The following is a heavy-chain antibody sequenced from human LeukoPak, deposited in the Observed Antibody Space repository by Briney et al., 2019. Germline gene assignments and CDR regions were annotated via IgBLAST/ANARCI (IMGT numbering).Heavy chain of an antibody. J-gene: IGHJ6*02. Sequence: GESLKISCEGSGYSFTKHWIRWLGQMPGKSLEWMGRINPSDSYTDYSPSCQGHVTISADTSISTAYLQWSSLKASDTAMYFCARRGMVVWGQGTTVTVSS. CDR2: INPSDSYT. CDR3: ARRGMVV. V-gene: IGHV5-10-1*01. CDR1: GYSFTKHW.